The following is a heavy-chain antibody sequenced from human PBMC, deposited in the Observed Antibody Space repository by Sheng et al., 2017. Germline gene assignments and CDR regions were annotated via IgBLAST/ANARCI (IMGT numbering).Heavy chain of an antibody. CDR1: GYSFATDW. CDR2: IYPGDSDT. V-gene: IGHV5-51*06. Sequence: EVQLVQSGAEVKKPGESLKISCKGSGYSFATDWIGWVRQMPGKGLESMGVIYPGDSDTRYSPSFQGQVIISADKSINTAYLQWSSLKASDTGMYYCARHLGGIGYIWANWGQGTLVTVSS. J-gene: IGHJ4*02. CDR3: ARHLGGIGYIWAN. D-gene: IGHD3-16*01.